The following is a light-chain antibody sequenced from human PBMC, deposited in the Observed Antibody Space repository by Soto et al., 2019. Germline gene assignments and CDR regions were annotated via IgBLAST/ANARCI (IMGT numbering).Light chain of an antibody. V-gene: IGKV1-5*01. CDR1: QSVSNW. J-gene: IGKJ1*01. CDR2: DAS. Sequence: DIPMTQSPSTLSASIGDRVTIACRASQSVSNWLAWYQQKPGKAPKLLIYDASSLESGVPSRFSGSGSGTEYTLTSSSLQPEDSATYYCQQYNDYFQTFGQGTTVEI. CDR3: QQYNDYFQT.